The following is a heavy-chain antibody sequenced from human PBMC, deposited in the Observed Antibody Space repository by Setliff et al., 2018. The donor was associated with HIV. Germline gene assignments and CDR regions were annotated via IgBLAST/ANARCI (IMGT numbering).Heavy chain of an antibody. V-gene: IGHV3-30-3*01. CDR3: AREEGTKGAFDI. CDR1: GFTFSDYT. CDR2: ISYDGTDK. Sequence: GGSLRLSCAASGFTFSDYTMHWVRQAPGKGLEWVASISYDGTDKYYTDSMKGRFTISRDNSKNTLYLQMDDLRAEDTAVYYCAREEGTKGAFDIWGQGTKVTVSS. D-gene: IGHD1-1*01. J-gene: IGHJ3*02.